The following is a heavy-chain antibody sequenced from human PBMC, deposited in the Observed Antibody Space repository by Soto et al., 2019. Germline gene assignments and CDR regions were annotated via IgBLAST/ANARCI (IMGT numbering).Heavy chain of an antibody. CDR2: IYHSGTT. CDR3: AIPATSDFDY. D-gene: IGHD4-4*01. J-gene: IGHJ4*02. CDR1: GGSISSSNW. V-gene: IGHV4-4*02. Sequence: QVQLQESGPGLVKPSGTLSVTCAVSGGSISSSNWWTWVRQPPGKGLEWIGEIYHSGTTNYNPSLKSRVVISGDRSRNHLSLTLSPVTAADTAVYYCAIPATSDFDYWGQGILVTVSS.